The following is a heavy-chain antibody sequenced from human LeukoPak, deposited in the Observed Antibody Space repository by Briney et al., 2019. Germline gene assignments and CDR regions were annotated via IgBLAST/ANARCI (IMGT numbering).Heavy chain of an antibody. CDR1: GGSISSSSYY. V-gene: IGHV4-39*07. Sequence: SETLSLTCTVSGGSISSSSYYWGWIRQPPGKGLEWIGSIYYSGSTYYNPSLKSRVTVSVDTSKNQFSLKLSSVTAADTAVYYCARTCAPPEGYMDVWGKGTTVTVSS. CDR3: ARTCAPPEGYMDV. CDR2: IYYSGST. D-gene: IGHD1-14*01. J-gene: IGHJ6*03.